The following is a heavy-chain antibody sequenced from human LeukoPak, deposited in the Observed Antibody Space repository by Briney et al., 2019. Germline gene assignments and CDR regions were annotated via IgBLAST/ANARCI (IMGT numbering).Heavy chain of an antibody. CDR1: GFTFSSYG. CDR2: ISYDGSNK. V-gene: IGHV3-30*03. Sequence: GRSLRLSCAASGFTFSSYGMHWVRQAPGKGLEWVAVISYDGSNKYYADSVKGRFTISRDNSKNTLYLQMNSLRAEDTAVYYCAQATDGMDVWGQETRSPSP. J-gene: IGHJ6*02. CDR3: AQATDGMDV.